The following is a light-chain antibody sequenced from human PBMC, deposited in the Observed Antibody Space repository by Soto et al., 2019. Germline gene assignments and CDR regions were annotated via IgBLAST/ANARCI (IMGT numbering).Light chain of an antibody. CDR1: QRVASSH. Sequence: EIVLTQSPCTLSLSPGESATLSCRASQRVASSHIAWYRQQPGQAPWLLIYGASNRATGIPDRFSGSGSGTDVSHTSSRLAVEDSAVYYCQHDGSSPPYTFGTGTKLMSK. J-gene: IGKJ2*01. V-gene: IGKV3-20*01. CDR3: QHDGSSPPYT. CDR2: GAS.